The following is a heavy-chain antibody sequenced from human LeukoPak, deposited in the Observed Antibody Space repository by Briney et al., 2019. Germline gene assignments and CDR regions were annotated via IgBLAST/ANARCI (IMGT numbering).Heavy chain of an antibody. CDR2: IIPIFGTA. CDR1: GGTFSSYA. V-gene: IGHV1-69*06. D-gene: IGHD6-13*01. CDR3: ARVVGLTGYSSTWYSGYYYYMDV. Sequence: SVKVSCKASGGTFSSYAISWVRQAPGQGLEWMGGIIPIFGTANYAQKFQGRVTITADKSTSTAYMELSSLRSEDTAVYYCARVVGLTGYSSTWYSGYYYYMDVWGKGTTVTVSS. J-gene: IGHJ6*03.